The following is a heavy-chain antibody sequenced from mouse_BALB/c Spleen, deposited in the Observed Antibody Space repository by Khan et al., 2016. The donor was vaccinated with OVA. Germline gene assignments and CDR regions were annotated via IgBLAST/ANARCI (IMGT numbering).Heavy chain of an antibody. CDR3: TRHLRYYASKRYFAY. D-gene: IGHD1-1*01. V-gene: IGHV5-6-4*01. J-gene: IGHJ2*01. CDR2: ISSGGCYT. Sequence: EVELVESGGGLVRPGGSLKLSCAASGFSFSSYSMSWVRQTPKKRLEWVATISSGGCYTYYPDSVKGRFTISRDNAKNTLYLQMSSLKCDDTAMYYSTRHLRYYASKRYFAYRREDTTLTV. CDR1: GFSFSSYS.